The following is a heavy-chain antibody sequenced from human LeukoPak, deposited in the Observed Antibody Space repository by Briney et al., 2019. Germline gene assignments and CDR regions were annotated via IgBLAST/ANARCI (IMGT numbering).Heavy chain of an antibody. CDR2: ISYDGSNK. CDR1: GFTFSSYA. Sequence: PGGSLRLSCAASGFTFSSYAMHWVRQAPGKGLEWVAVISYDGSNKYYADSVKGRFTISRDNSKNTLYLQMNSLRAEDTAVYYCAKDREYQLRYELLYYFDYWGQGTLVTVSS. D-gene: IGHD2-2*02. V-gene: IGHV3-30*04. CDR3: AKDREYQLRYELLYYFDY. J-gene: IGHJ4*02.